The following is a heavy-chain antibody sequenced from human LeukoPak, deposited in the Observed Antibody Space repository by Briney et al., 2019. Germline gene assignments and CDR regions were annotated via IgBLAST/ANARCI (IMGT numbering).Heavy chain of an antibody. V-gene: IGHV3-11*04. CDR2: ISSSGSTI. CDR3: ARDRDYGDTVFDY. J-gene: IGHJ4*02. CDR1: GFTFSDYY. Sequence: GGSLRLSCAASGFTFSDYYMSWIRQAPGKGLEWVSYISSSGSTIYYADSVKGRFTISRDNAKNSLYLQMNSLRAEDTAVYYCARDRDYGDTVFDYWGQGTLVTVSS. D-gene: IGHD4-17*01.